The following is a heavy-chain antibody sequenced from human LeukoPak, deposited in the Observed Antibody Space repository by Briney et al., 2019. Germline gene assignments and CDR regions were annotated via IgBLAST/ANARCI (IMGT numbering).Heavy chain of an antibody. J-gene: IGHJ6*02. CDR1: GFTIRGYA. CDR3: ARDPEGDGYYGMDV. Sequence: PGGSLRLSCAASGFTIRGYAMNWVRQAPGKGLEWVSSIWSTSTTRFYADSVKGRFTISRDNAKNSLFLRMNRLSAEDTALYYCARDPEGDGYYGMDVWGQGNSVTVSS. CDR2: IWSTSTTR. V-gene: IGHV3-21*01. D-gene: IGHD3-10*01.